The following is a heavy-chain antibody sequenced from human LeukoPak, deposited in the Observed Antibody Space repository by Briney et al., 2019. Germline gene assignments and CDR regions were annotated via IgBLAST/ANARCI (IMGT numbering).Heavy chain of an antibody. CDR1: GFTFSSYA. V-gene: IGHV3-30-3*01. J-gene: IGHJ4*02. D-gene: IGHD2-2*01. CDR3: ARGGRLPAAPIYFDY. CDR2: ISYDGSNK. Sequence: RSLGLSCAASGFTFSSYAMHWVRQAPGKGLEWVAVISYDGSNKYYADSVKGRFTISRDNSKNTLYLQMNSLRAEDTAVYYCARGGRLPAAPIYFDYWGQGTLVTVSS.